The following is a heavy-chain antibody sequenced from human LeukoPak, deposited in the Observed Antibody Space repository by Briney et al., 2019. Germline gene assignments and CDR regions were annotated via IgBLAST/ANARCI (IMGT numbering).Heavy chain of an antibody. D-gene: IGHD4-17*01. Sequence: AASVKVSCKASGYTFTDHYIHCVRQAPGQRLEWMGWINPNSGGTKYAQKFQGRVTMTRDTSISTAYMEQKGLRSDDTAVYYCVRGGTTVTTSGTFGDYWGQGTLVNVSS. V-gene: IGHV1-2*02. CDR1: GYTFTDHY. CDR3: VRGGTTVTTSGTFGDY. CDR2: INPNSGGT. J-gene: IGHJ4*02.